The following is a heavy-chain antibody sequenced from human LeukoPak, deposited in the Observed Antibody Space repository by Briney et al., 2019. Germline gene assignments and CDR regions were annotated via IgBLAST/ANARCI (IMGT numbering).Heavy chain of an antibody. CDR1: GGSISSYY. V-gene: IGHV4-59*12. D-gene: IGHD6-13*01. CDR2: IYYSGST. CDR3: ARVDSSSWPFDY. J-gene: IGHJ4*02. Sequence: NPSETLSLTCTVSGGSISSYYWSWIRQPPGKGLEWIGYIYYSGSTNYNPSLKSRVTISVDTSKNQFSLKLSSVTAADTAVYYCARVDSSSWPFDYWGQGTLVTVSS.